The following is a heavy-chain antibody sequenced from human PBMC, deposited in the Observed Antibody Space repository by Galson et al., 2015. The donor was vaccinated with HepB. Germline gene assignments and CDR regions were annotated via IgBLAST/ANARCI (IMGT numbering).Heavy chain of an antibody. Sequence: SLRLSCAASGFTFSSYSMNWVRQAPGKGLEWVSYISSSSSTIYYADSVNGRFTISRDNARNTLYLQMHSLRAEDTAVYYCSTICDSPSDSPSDSWGQGTLVPVSS. D-gene: IGHD3-3*01. CDR2: ISSSSSTI. J-gene: IGHJ4*02. V-gene: IGHV3-48*04. CDR1: GFTFSSYS. CDR3: STICDSPSDSPSDS.